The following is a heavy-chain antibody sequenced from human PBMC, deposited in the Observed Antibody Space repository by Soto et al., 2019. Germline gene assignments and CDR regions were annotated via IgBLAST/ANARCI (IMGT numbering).Heavy chain of an antibody. CDR1: GGSISSSSYY. J-gene: IGHJ3*02. Sequence: PSETLSLTCTVSGGSISSSSYYWGWIRQPPGKGLEWIGSIYYSGSTYYNPSLKSRVTISVDTSKNQFSLKLSSVTAADTAVYYCARLPDPGDSFDIWGQGTTVTVSS. CDR3: ARLPDPGDSFDI. CDR2: IYYSGST. V-gene: IGHV4-39*01.